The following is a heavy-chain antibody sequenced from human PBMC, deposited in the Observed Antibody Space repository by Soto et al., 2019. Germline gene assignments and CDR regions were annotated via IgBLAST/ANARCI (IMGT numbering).Heavy chain of an antibody. CDR2: INQDGSEK. V-gene: IGHV3-7*04. CDR3: VRGRSTENP. CDR1: GFIFSSSW. Sequence: EVQLVESGGGLVQPGGSLRLSCAGSGFIFSSSWMSWVRLAPGKGLEWVTNINQDGSEKYYVDSVKGRFTISRDNAKNARYQQMKSLRADDTAVYYCVRGRSTENPWGQGTLVTLSS. J-gene: IGHJ4*02. D-gene: IGHD2-21*02.